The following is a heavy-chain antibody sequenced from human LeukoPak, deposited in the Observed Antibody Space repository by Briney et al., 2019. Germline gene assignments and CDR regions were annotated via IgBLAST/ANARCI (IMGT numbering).Heavy chain of an antibody. Sequence: SETLSLTCTVSNYSIGSGYFWGWIRQPPGKGLEWIGSIYKSGSTYYNPSLKSRVTISVDTSKNQFSLKLSSVTAADTAVYYCARESWGTYYYDSSGYYLDDYWGQGTLVTVSS. D-gene: IGHD3-22*01. CDR2: IYKSGST. J-gene: IGHJ4*02. CDR1: NYSIGSGYF. CDR3: ARESWGTYYYDSSGYYLDDY. V-gene: IGHV4-38-2*02.